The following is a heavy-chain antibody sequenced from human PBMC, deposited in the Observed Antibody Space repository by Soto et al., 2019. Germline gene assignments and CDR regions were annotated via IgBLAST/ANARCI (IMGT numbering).Heavy chain of an antibody. CDR3: ARHGFRGYCSGGSCPRVYYFDY. Sequence: SETLSLTCTVSGGSISSYYWSWIRQPPGKGLEWIGYIYYSGSTNYNPSLKSRVTISVDTSKNQFSLKLSSVTAADTAVYYCARHGFRGYCSGGSCPRVYYFDYWGQGTLVTVSS. J-gene: IGHJ4*02. CDR1: GGSISSYY. V-gene: IGHV4-59*08. D-gene: IGHD2-15*01. CDR2: IYYSGST.